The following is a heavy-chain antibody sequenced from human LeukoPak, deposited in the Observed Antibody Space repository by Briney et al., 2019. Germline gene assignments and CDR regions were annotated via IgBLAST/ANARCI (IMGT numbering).Heavy chain of an antibody. Sequence: ASVTVSCKPCRYTFTSYGISWVRQAPGQGLEWMGWLSGYNGNTNYAQKLQGRVTITRDTSISTAYMELSRLRSDDTAVYYCAREGCSGGSCYITLQYDGFDPWGQGTLVTVSS. CDR1: RYTFTSYG. CDR3: AREGCSGGSCYITLQYDGFDP. J-gene: IGHJ5*02. V-gene: IGHV1-18*01. CDR2: LSGYNGNT. D-gene: IGHD2-15*01.